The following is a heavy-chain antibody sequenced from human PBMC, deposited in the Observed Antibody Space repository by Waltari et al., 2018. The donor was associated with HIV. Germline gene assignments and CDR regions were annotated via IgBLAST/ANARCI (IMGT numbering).Heavy chain of an antibody. CDR1: VFTFDDYA. CDR3: AKDVRPGGITIFGVAFGY. CDR2: INWNSGSI. J-gene: IGHJ4*02. Sequence: DVQLVESGGGLVQPGRSLRRSCAASVFTFDDYAMHWVRQAPGKGLEWVSGINWNSGSIAYVDSVKGRFTISRDNAKNSLYLQTNSLRVEDTALYYCAKDVRPGGITIFGVAFGYWGQGTLVTVSS. V-gene: IGHV3-9*01. D-gene: IGHD3-3*01.